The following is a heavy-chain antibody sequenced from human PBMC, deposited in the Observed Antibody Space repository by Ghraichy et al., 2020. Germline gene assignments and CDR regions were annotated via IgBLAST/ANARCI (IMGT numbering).Heavy chain of an antibody. CDR3: ARAVGESLPWGY. V-gene: IGHV4-59*01. Sequence: SETLSLTCTVSGGSISSYYWSWIRQPPGKGLEWIAYISYTGSTNYNPSLKSRVTMSVDTSKNQFSLMLSSVTAADTAVFYCARAVGESLPWGYWGQGTLVTVSS. J-gene: IGHJ4*02. CDR2: ISYTGST. CDR1: GGSISSYY. D-gene: IGHD3-16*01.